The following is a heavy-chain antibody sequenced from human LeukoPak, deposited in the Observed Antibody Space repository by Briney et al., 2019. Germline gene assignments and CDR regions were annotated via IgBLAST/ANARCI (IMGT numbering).Heavy chain of an antibody. CDR2: ISSSSSYI. J-gene: IGHJ4*02. CDR1: GFTFSSYS. Sequence: GGSLRLSCAASGFTFSSYSMYWVRQAPGKGLEWVSSISSSSSYIYYADSVKGRFTISRDNAKNSLYLQMNSLRAEDTAVYYXXXDGLRDGYNNHFDYWGQGTLVTVSS. CDR3: XXDGLRDGYNNHFDY. V-gene: IGHV3-21*01. D-gene: IGHD5-24*01.